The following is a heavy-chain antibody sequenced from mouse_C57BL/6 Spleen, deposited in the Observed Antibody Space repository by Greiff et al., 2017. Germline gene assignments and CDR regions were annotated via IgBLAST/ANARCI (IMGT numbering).Heavy chain of an antibody. V-gene: IGHV1-15*01. D-gene: IGHD2-2*01. CDR1: GYTFTDYE. CDR3: TRRGVTPTGYYFDY. J-gene: IGHJ2*01. Sequence: VKLQESGAELVRPGASVTLSCKASGYTFTDYEMHWVKQTPVHGLEWIGAIDPETGGTAYNQKFKGKAILTADKSSSTAYMELRSLTSEDSAVYYCTRRGVTPTGYYFDYWGQGTTLTVSS. CDR2: IDPETGGT.